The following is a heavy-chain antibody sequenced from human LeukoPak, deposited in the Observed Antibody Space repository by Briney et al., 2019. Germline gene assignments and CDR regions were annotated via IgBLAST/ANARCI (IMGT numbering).Heavy chain of an antibody. J-gene: IGHJ3*01. Sequence: GGSLRLSCAASGFSFSSYWMSWVRQAPGKGLEWVANIKHDGTDKYYVDSVKGRFTISRDNAKNSLYLQMNSLRAEDTAVYYCARGVEGVVGDSDAFGFWGQGTMVAVSS. V-gene: IGHV3-7*01. CDR2: IKHDGTDK. D-gene: IGHD2-21*02. CDR1: GFSFSSYW. CDR3: ARGVEGVVGDSDAFGF.